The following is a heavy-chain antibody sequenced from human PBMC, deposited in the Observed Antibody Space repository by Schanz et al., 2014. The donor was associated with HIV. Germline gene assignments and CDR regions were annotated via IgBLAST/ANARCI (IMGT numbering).Heavy chain of an antibody. Sequence: LLESGGGLVQPGGSLRLSCAASGFTFSTTAMSWVRQAPGKGLEWVAVIWYDGSNKYYADSVKGRFTISRDNSKNTLYLQMDSLSVADTAVYFCANTEFPYSSSSDYYYGMDVWGQGTTVTVSS. CDR1: GFTFSTTA. CDR2: IWYDGSNK. D-gene: IGHD6-6*01. CDR3: ANTEFPYSSSSDYYYGMDV. J-gene: IGHJ6*02. V-gene: IGHV3-33*08.